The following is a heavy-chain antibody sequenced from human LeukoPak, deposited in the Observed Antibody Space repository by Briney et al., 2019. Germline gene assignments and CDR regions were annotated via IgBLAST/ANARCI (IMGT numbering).Heavy chain of an antibody. V-gene: IGHV5-51*01. CDR3: ARPGGRGYYFDNSGFQFDY. CDR2: IYPGDSDT. CDR1: EYTFTTYW. Sequence: GESLKISCKVSEYTFTTYWIGWVRQMPGKDLEWMGIIYPGDSDTRYSPSFQGQVTFSADKSISTVYLQWSSLKASDTAMYYCARPGGRGYYFDNSGFQFDYWGQGTLVTVSS. J-gene: IGHJ4*02. D-gene: IGHD3-22*01.